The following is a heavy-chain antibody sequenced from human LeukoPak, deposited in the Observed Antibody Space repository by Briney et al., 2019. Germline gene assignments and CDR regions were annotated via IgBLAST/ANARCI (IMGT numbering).Heavy chain of an antibody. CDR1: GFTFSNYW. V-gene: IGHV3-74*01. CDR2: INGDGSST. CDR3: ARDLSSSWYAGGLDY. Sequence: GGSLRLSCAASGFTFSNYWMQWVRQAPGKGLVWVSRINGDGSSTIYADSVKCRFTISRGNAKKTLYLQMNSLRAEDTAVYYCARDLSSSWYAGGLDYWGQGILVTVSS. D-gene: IGHD6-13*01. J-gene: IGHJ4*02.